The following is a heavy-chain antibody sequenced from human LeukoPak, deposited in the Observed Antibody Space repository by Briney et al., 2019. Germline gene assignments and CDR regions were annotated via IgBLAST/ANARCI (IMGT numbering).Heavy chain of an antibody. Sequence: SETLSLTCTVSGGSISSYYWSWIRQPPGKGLEWIGYIYYSGSTNYNPSLKSRVTVSVDTSKNQFSLKLSSVTAADPAVYYCARTTLRFHAFDIWGQGTMVTVSS. CDR1: GGSISSYY. CDR2: IYYSGST. V-gene: IGHV4-59*08. D-gene: IGHD1-14*01. J-gene: IGHJ3*02. CDR3: ARTTLRFHAFDI.